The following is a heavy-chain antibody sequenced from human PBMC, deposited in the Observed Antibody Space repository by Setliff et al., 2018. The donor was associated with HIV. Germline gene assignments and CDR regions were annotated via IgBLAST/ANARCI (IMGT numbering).Heavy chain of an antibody. CDR1: GGSISSYY. CDR3: ARVHSGSYYVRRDDAFDI. CDR2: IYYSGST. J-gene: IGHJ3*02. D-gene: IGHD1-26*01. V-gene: IGHV4-59*01. Sequence: PSETLSLTCTVSGGSISSYYWSWIRQPPGMGLEWIGYIYYSGSTNYNPSLKSRVTISVDTSKNQFSLKLSSVTAADTAVYYCARVHSGSYYVRRDDAFDIWGQGTMVTVSS.